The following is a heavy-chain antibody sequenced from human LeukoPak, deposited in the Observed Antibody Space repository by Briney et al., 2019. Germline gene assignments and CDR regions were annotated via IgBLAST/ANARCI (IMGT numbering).Heavy chain of an antibody. V-gene: IGHV3-30*18. D-gene: IGHD3-10*01. CDR3: AKGRYTGSSFFDY. CDR1: GFTFSSYG. Sequence: GGSLRLSCAASGFTFSSYGMHWVRQAPGQGLEWVALISYDGSNKYYSDSVKGRFTISRDNSKNTLYLQMNSLRPEDTAVYYCAKGRYTGSSFFDYWGQGTLVTVSS. J-gene: IGHJ4*02. CDR2: ISYDGSNK.